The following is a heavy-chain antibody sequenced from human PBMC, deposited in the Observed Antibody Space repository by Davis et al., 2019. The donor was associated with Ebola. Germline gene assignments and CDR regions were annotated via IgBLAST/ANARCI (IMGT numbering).Heavy chain of an antibody. D-gene: IGHD5-24*01. J-gene: IGHJ3*02. CDR3: ARQVGNYDAFDI. CDR1: GYRFPNNW. Sequence: GESLKISCQASGYRFPNNWIGWVRQMPGKGLEWMGIIYPADAATRYSPAFQDHVTISADKSINTAYLQWRSLQASDTAIYYCARQVGNYDAFDIWGQGTMLLVSS. CDR2: IYPADAAT. V-gene: IGHV5-51*01.